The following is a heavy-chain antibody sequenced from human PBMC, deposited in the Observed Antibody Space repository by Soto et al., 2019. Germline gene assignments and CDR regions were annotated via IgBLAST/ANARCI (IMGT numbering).Heavy chain of an antibody. J-gene: IGHJ6*02. Sequence: GGSLRLSCAASGFTFSSYAMHWVRQAPGKGLEWVAVISYDGSNKYYADSVKGRFTISRDNSKNTLYLQMNSLRAEDTAVYYCARDRGGVYYYYGMDVWGQGTTVTVSS. CDR1: GFTFSSYA. V-gene: IGHV3-30-3*01. CDR2: ISYDGSNK. CDR3: ARDRGGVYYYYGMDV.